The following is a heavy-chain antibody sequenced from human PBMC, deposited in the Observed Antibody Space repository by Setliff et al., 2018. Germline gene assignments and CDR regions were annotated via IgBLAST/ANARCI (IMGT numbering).Heavy chain of an antibody. D-gene: IGHD6-6*01. CDR1: GDTFSTYA. Sequence: SVKVSCKASGDTFSTYALSWVRQAPGQGLEWMGGIIPLLETAKYAQKFQGRVTITADESTSTAYMELSSLRSEDTAVYYCAREGKYSSSSFRFDPWGQGTLVTVSS. V-gene: IGHV1-69*13. CDR2: IIPLLETA. CDR3: AREGKYSSSSFRFDP. J-gene: IGHJ5*02.